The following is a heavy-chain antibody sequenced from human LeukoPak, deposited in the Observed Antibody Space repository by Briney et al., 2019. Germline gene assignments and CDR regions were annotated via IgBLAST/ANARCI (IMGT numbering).Heavy chain of an antibody. D-gene: IGHD3-22*01. V-gene: IGHV4-34*01. Sequence: SETLSLTCAVYGGSFSGYYWSWIRQPPGKGLEWIGEINHSGSTHYNPSLKSRVTISADTSKNQFSLKLSSVTAADTAVYYCARVPRGDSNAYKGVYWGQGTLVTVSS. J-gene: IGHJ4*02. CDR1: GGSFSGYY. CDR3: ARVPRGDSNAYKGVY. CDR2: INHSGST.